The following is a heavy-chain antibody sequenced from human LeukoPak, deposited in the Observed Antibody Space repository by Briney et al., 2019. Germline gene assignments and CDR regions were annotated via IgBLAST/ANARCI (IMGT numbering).Heavy chain of an antibody. D-gene: IGHD3-10*01. Sequence: SETLSLTCTVSGVSINNYYWSWIRQPPGKGLEWIGYIHYSGSTNYNPSLKSRVTISVDTSRNQFSLKLSSVTAADTAVYYCARASRGYYGSGSYYHFDYWGQGTLVTVSS. CDR3: ARASRGYYGSGSYYHFDY. J-gene: IGHJ4*02. CDR2: IHYSGST. CDR1: GVSINNYY. V-gene: IGHV4-59*01.